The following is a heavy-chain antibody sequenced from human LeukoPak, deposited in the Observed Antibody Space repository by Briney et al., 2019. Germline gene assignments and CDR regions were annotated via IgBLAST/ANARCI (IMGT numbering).Heavy chain of an antibody. D-gene: IGHD3-3*01. V-gene: IGHV1-69*02. Sequence: ASVKVSCKASGGTFSSYTISWVRQAPGQGLEWMGRIIPILGIANYAQKFQGRVTITADKSTSTAYMELSSLRSEDTAVYCCARGAHYYDFWSGYWNWFDPWGQGTWSPSPQ. CDR2: IIPILGIA. CDR1: GGTFSSYT. CDR3: ARGAHYYDFWSGYWNWFDP. J-gene: IGHJ5*02.